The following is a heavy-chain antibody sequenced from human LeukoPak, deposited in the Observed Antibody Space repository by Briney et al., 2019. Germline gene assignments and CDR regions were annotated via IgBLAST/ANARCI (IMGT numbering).Heavy chain of an antibody. Sequence: TLSLTCTVSGGSISSGGYFWSWIRQRPGKGLEWIGYIYHSGSTYYNPSLKSRVTISADTSKNQFSLRLSSVTAADTAVYYCARETIVGATTGVLDYWGQGTLVTVSS. D-gene: IGHD1-26*01. CDR1: GGSISSGGYF. J-gene: IGHJ4*02. V-gene: IGHV4-31*03. CDR2: IYHSGST. CDR3: ARETIVGATTGVLDY.